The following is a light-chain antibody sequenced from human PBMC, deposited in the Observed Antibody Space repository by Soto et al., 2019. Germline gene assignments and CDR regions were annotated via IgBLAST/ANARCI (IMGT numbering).Light chain of an antibody. CDR3: QQYVETRPT. CDR1: QDIGRNY. CDR2: DAS. Sequence: EIVLTQGPGTMSLAPGDRATLSCRASQDIGRNYLAWYQQKPGQAPMLLIYDASSRATGIPDRFSGSGSGTDFTLTISRLETEDFVVYHCQQYVETRPTFGQGTKVDIK. V-gene: IGKV3-20*01. J-gene: IGKJ1*01.